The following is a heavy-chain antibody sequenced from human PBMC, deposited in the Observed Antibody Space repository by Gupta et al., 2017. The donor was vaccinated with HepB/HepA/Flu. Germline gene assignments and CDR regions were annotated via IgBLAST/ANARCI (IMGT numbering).Heavy chain of an antibody. CDR1: GFTFSSYA. Sequence: EVQLLESGGGLVQPGGSLRLSCAASGFTFSSYAMSWVRQAPGKGLEWVSAISGSGGSTYYADSVKGRFTISRDNSKNTLYLQMNSLRAEDTAVYYCAKDYHGYSYGYFFYYYYMDVWGKGTTVTVSS. D-gene: IGHD5-18*01. V-gene: IGHV3-23*01. J-gene: IGHJ6*03. CDR2: ISGSGGST. CDR3: AKDYHGYSYGYFFYYYYMDV.